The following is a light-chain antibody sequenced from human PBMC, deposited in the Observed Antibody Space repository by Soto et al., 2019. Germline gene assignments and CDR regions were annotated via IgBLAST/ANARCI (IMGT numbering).Light chain of an antibody. V-gene: IGLV2-23*02. CDR3: CSDAGSLTWV. Sequence: QSVLTQPASVSGSPGQSITISCTGTSSDVGSHNFVSWYQQHPGKAPKLMIYGVRERPSGVSNRFSGSKSGNTASLTISGLQAKDEADYYCCSDAGSLTWVFGGGTKLTVL. J-gene: IGLJ3*02. CDR2: GVR. CDR1: SSDVGSHNF.